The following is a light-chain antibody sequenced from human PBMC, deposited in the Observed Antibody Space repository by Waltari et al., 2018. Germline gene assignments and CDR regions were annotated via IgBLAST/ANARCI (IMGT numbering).Light chain of an antibody. V-gene: IGLV2-14*03. Sequence: QSALTQPASVSGSPGQSITLSCTGTSSDIGGYNFVSWYQQHPGKAPKLMIYDVSHRPSGVSDRFSGSKSGNTASLTISGLQAEDEANYFCSSSTSSSTVLFGGGTKLTAL. J-gene: IGLJ2*01. CDR2: DVS. CDR3: SSSTSSSTVL. CDR1: SSDIGGYNF.